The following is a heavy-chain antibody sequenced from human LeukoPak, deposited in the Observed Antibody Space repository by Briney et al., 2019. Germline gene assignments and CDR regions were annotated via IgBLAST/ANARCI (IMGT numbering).Heavy chain of an antibody. CDR1: GGSISSGSYC. D-gene: IGHD2-21*02. CDR3: ARDVVVVTAIGNWFDP. J-gene: IGHJ5*02. Sequence: PSETLSLTCTVSGGSISSGSYCWSWIRRPAGKGLEWIGRIYTSGSTNYNPSLKSRVTISVDTSKNQLSLKLSSVTAADTAVYYCARDVVVVTAIGNWFDPWGQGTLVTVSS. CDR2: IYTSGST. V-gene: IGHV4-61*02.